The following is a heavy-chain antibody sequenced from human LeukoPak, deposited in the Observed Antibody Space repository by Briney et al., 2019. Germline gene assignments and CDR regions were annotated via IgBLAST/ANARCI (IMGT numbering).Heavy chain of an antibody. CDR3: ARVLSSSWYEAYYFDY. J-gene: IGHJ4*02. D-gene: IGHD6-13*01. Sequence: GGSLRLSCAASGFTFSTYVMSWVRQAPGKGLEWVSAISGSGGTTYYADSVKGRFTISRDNAKNSLYLQMNSLRVEDTAVYYCARVLSSSWYEAYYFDYWGQGTLVTVSS. V-gene: IGHV3-23*01. CDR2: ISGSGGTT. CDR1: GFTFSTYV.